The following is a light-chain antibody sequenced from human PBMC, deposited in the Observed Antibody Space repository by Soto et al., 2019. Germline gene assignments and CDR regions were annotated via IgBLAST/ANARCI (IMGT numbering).Light chain of an antibody. Sequence: QSALTQPASVSGSPGQSITISCTGTSSDVGGYNYVSWYQQRPGKAPKLMIYDVSYRPSGVSNRFSGSKSGNTASLTISGLQAEDEADYYCSSYTSTMTLVFGGGTQLTVL. V-gene: IGLV2-14*01. J-gene: IGLJ3*02. CDR2: DVS. CDR3: SSYTSTMTLV. CDR1: SSDVGGYNY.